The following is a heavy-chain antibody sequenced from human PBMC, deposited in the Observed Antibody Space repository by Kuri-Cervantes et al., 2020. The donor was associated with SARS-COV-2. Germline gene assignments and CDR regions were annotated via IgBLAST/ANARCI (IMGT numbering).Heavy chain of an antibody. Sequence: SETLSLTCTVSGGSISSESYYWSWIRQPPGRGLEWVGHIYHTGSTNYNPSLKSRLTISVDTSKSQFSLKLSSVTADDTAVYYCARSTPFRRLVVISQGGAFDIWGQGTMVTVSS. CDR3: ARSTPFRRLVVISQGGAFDI. CDR1: GGSISSESYY. CDR2: IYHTGST. J-gene: IGHJ3*02. V-gene: IGHV4-61*01. D-gene: IGHD3-22*01.